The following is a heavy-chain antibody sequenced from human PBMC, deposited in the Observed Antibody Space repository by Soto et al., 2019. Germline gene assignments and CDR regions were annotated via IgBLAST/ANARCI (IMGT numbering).Heavy chain of an antibody. J-gene: IGHJ6*02. D-gene: IGHD6-19*01. V-gene: IGHV1-18*01. CDR3: ARLSGWPPYYYYGMDV. CDR1: GYTFTSYG. Sequence: QVPLVQSGAEVKKPGASVKVSCKASGYTFTSYGISWVRQAPGQGLEWMGRISAYNGNTNYAQKLQGRVTMTTDTPTSTADMELRSLRSDDTAGYYCARLSGWPPYYYYGMDVWGQGTTVTVSS. CDR2: ISAYNGNT.